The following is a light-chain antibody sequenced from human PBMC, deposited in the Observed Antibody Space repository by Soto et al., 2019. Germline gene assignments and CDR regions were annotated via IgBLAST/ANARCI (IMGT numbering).Light chain of an antibody. CDR2: LNSDGSH. J-gene: IGLJ3*02. V-gene: IGLV4-69*02. CDR3: QTWGTGIRV. CDR1: SGHSSYA. Sequence: QPVLTQSPSASASLGASVKLTCTLSSGHSSYAIAWHQQRPEKGPRYLMKLNSDGSHSKGDGIPDRFSGSSSGAERYLTISSLQSDDEADYYCQTWGTGIRVFGGGTKLTVL.